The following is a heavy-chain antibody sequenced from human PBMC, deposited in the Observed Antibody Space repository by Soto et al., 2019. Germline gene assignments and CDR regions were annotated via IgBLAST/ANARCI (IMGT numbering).Heavy chain of an antibody. V-gene: IGHV4-59*01. Sequence: SETLSLTCTVSGGSISSYFWSWIRQPPGKGLEWIGYIYYSGSTNYNPSLKSRVTISVDTSKNQFSLKLSSVTAAVTAVYYCARAGSGYWGQGTLVTVSS. CDR2: IYYSGST. J-gene: IGHJ4*02. CDR1: GGSISSYF. CDR3: ARAGSGY.